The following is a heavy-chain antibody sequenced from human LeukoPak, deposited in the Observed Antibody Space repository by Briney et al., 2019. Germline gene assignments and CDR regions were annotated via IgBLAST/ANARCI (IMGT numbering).Heavy chain of an antibody. CDR1: GFTFSDYY. D-gene: IGHD3-10*01. CDR2: ISSSGSTI. CDR3: ARHPRSGSYYTDWFDP. Sequence: PGGSLRLSCAASGFTFSDYYMSWIRQAPGKGLVRVSYISSSGSTIYYADSVKGRFTISRDNAKNSLYLQMNSLRAEDTAVYYCARHPRSGSYYTDWFDPWGQGTLVTVSS. V-gene: IGHV3-11*01. J-gene: IGHJ5*02.